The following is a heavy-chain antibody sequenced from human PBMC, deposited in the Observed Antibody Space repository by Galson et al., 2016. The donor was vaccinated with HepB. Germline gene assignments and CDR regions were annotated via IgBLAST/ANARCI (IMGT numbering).Heavy chain of an antibody. CDR1: GDSVSSNSAA. V-gene: IGHV6-1*01. D-gene: IGHD5-18*01. CDR3: ARGGGPLGTAMVVDHFDY. CDR2: TYYRSKWYN. J-gene: IGHJ4*02. Sequence: CAISGDSVSSNSAAWHWIRQSPSRGLEWLGRTYYRSKWYNDYAIYVKGRITINPDTSKNQFSLQLNSVTPEDTAVYYCARGGGPLGTAMVVDHFDYWGQGSLVTVSS.